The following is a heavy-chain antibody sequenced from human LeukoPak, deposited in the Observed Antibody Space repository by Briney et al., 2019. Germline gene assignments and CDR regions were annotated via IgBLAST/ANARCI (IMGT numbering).Heavy chain of an antibody. Sequence: QPGGSLRLSCAASGFTFGNYAIPWARQVPGEGLEWVAIITHNGGTQYYADSVNGRFTISRDNSQSTVFLQMNSLRPEDTAVYYCARDAQSGAYSDFDYWGEGTLVTVSS. V-gene: IGHV3-30-3*01. D-gene: IGHD1-26*01. J-gene: IGHJ4*02. CDR3: ARDAQSGAYSDFDY. CDR2: ITHNGGTQ. CDR1: GFTFGNYA.